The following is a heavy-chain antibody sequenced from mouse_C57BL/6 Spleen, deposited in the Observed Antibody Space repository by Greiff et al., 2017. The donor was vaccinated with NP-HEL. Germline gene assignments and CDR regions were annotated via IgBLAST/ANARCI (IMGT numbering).Heavy chain of an antibody. D-gene: IGHD2-4*01. CDR2: INPNNGGT. Sequence: VQLQQSGPELVKPGASVKMSCKASGYTFTDYNMHWVKQSHGKSLEWIGYINPNNGGTSYNQKFKGKATLTVNKSSSTAYLELRILTSEDSAVYYCARGPIYDYDGGYYFDYWGQGTTLTVSS. CDR1: GYTFTDYN. CDR3: ARGPIYDYDGGYYFDY. V-gene: IGHV1-22*01. J-gene: IGHJ2*01.